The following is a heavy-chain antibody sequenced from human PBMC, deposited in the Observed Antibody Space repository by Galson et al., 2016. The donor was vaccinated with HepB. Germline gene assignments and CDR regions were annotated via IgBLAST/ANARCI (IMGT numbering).Heavy chain of an antibody. CDR1: GRSITSYY. D-gene: IGHD2-21*02. V-gene: IGHV4-59*01. CDR3: ARVGGAYCGSHCYHDAFDL. Sequence: SETLSLTCTVSGRSITSYYWSWIRQPPGQGLEWIRSVYYNGNTNANPSLTSRLTLSLDTSRNQFSLKLSSVTPADTAVYYCARVGGAYCGSHCYHDAFDLWGQGTMVAVSA. CDR2: VYYNGNT. J-gene: IGHJ3*01.